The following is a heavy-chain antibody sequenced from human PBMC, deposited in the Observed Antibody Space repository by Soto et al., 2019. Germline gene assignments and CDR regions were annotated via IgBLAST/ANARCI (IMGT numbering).Heavy chain of an antibody. CDR2: ISYDGSNK. J-gene: IGHJ2*01. CDR3: AFFFQAEDGIRDTVPVSAFLLNRSSDL. D-gene: IGHD2-15*01. Sequence: NGLEWVAVISYDGSNKYYADSVKGRFTISRDNSKNTLYLQMNSLRAEDTAVYYCAFFFQAEDGIRDTVPVSAFLLNRSSDL. V-gene: IGHV3-30-3*01.